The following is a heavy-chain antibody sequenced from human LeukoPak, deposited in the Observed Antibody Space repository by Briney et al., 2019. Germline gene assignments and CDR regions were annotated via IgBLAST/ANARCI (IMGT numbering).Heavy chain of an antibody. Sequence: GGSLRLSCAASGFTFTNYAMSWVRQAPGKGLEWVSVISDSGGATYYADSVKGRFTISRDNSKNTLYLQMNSLRAEDRAVYFCAKGGVVVLTHFDYWGQGTLVTVSS. J-gene: IGHJ4*02. D-gene: IGHD3-22*01. CDR3: AKGGVVVLTHFDY. V-gene: IGHV3-23*01. CDR2: ISDSGGAT. CDR1: GFTFTNYA.